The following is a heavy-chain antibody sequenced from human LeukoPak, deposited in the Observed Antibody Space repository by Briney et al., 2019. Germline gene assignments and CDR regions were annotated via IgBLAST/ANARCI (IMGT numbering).Heavy chain of an antibody. CDR1: GFTFSRYW. CDR3: AREDCSGGSCYAGY. CDR2: INSDGSST. V-gene: IGHV3-74*01. D-gene: IGHD2-15*01. Sequence: PGGALRLSCAASGFTFSRYWMHWLRQTPRKGMVWVSRINSDGSSTIYADSVKGRFNISRDNVKNTLYLQMNSLSAEDTAVYYCAREDCSGGSCYAGYWGQGTLVTVSS. J-gene: IGHJ4*02.